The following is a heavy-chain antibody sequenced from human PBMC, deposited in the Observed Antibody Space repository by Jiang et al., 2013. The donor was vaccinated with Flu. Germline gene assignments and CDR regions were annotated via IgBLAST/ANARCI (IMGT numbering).Heavy chain of an antibody. J-gene: IGHJ6*02. CDR2: INHSGTT. V-gene: IGHV4-34*01. D-gene: IGHD5-24*01. Sequence: LLKPSETLSLTCAVYGGSFSGYYWSWIRQPPGKGLEWIGEINHSGTTNYNPPLKGRVTISVDTSKNQFSLKLTSVTAADTAVYYCARQRRDGYNYFHNYYNMDVWGQGTTVTVSS. CDR3: ARQRRDGYNYFHNYYNMDV. CDR1: GGSFSGYY.